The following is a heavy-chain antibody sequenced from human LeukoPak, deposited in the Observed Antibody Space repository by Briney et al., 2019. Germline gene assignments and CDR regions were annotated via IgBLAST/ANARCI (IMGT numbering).Heavy chain of an antibody. V-gene: IGHV4-38-2*02. CDR2: IYHSGST. CDR3: ARSHYDGVLSTPGWFDP. D-gene: IGHD4-23*01. Sequence: SETLSLTCTVSGYSISSGYYWGWIRQPPGKGLEWIGSIYHSGSTYYNPSLKSRVTISVDTSKNQFSLKLSSVTAADTAVYYYARSHYDGVLSTPGWFDPWGQGTLVTVSS. CDR1: GYSISSGYY. J-gene: IGHJ5*02.